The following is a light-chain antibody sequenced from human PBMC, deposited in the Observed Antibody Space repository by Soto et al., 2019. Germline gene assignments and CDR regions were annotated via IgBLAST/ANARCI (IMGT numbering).Light chain of an antibody. Sequence: QAVVTQPPSVSGAPGQRVTISCTGSSSNIGAGYEVHWYQQLPGTAPKLLIYGNSNRPSGVPDRFSGSKSGTSASLAITGLQAEDEADYYCQSYDSSLSGVFGGGTKLTVL. J-gene: IGLJ3*02. CDR1: SSNIGAGYE. CDR2: GNS. V-gene: IGLV1-40*01. CDR3: QSYDSSLSGV.